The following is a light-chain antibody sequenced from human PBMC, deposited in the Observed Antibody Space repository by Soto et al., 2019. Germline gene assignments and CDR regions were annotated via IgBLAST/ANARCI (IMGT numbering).Light chain of an antibody. Sequence: QLVLTQSPSASASLGASVKLTCTLSSGHSSYAIAWHQQQPEKGPRYLMKLNSDGSHSKGDGIPDRFSGSSSGAERYLTIASLQSEDEADYYCQSGGTGIVVFGGGTKGTV. CDR3: QSGGTGIVV. CDR1: SGHSSYA. V-gene: IGLV4-69*01. CDR2: LNSDGSH. J-gene: IGLJ2*01.